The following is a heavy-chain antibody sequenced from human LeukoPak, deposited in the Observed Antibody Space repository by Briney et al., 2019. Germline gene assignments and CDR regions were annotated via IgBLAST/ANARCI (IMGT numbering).Heavy chain of an antibody. Sequence: SETLSLTCTVSGGSISSYYWSWIRQPAGKGLEWVGRIYTSGSTNYNPSLKSRVTMSVDTSKNQFSLKLSSVTAADTAVYYCARASYCSSTSCPLAFYYYYYMDVWGKGTTVTVSS. CDR2: IYTSGST. J-gene: IGHJ6*03. CDR1: GGSISSYY. V-gene: IGHV4-4*07. CDR3: ARASYCSSTSCPLAFYYYYYMDV. D-gene: IGHD2-2*01.